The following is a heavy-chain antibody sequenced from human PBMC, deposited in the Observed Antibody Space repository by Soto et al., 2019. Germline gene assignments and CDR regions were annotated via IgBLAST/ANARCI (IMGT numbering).Heavy chain of an antibody. Sequence: APVKVSRKGFGYTLPELFMHWLRKAPGKGLEWMGGFDPEDGETIYAQRFQGRVTMTEDTSTDTAYMELSSLRSEDTAVYYCATDIRFRFGDLDDAFDIWGQGTMVTVSS. CDR3: ATDIRFRFGDLDDAFDI. CDR1: GYTLPELF. J-gene: IGHJ3*02. D-gene: IGHD3-10*01. CDR2: FDPEDGET. V-gene: IGHV1-24*01.